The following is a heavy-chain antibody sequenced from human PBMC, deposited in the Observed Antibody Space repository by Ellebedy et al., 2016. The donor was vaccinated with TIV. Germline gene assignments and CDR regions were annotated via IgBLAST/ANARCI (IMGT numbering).Heavy chain of an antibody. V-gene: IGHV4-4*02. J-gene: IGHJ4*02. CDR1: GASIISTRW. D-gene: IGHD1-26*01. Sequence: MPGGSLRLSCAVSGASIISTRWWSWVRQPPGKGLEWIGEIYHSGTTNYNPSLKTRVTISVDKSNNQYSLKLNSVTAADTAVYYCARGGGATLDYWGQGNLVTVSS. CDR2: IYHSGTT. CDR3: ARGGGATLDY.